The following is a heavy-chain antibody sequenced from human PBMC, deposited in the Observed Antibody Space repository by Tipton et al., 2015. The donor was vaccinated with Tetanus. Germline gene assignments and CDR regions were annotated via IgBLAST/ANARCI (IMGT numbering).Heavy chain of an antibody. Sequence: TLSLTCTVSGGSISTYHWNWIRQSPGKGLEWIGYIDYFGTTKYNPSLKSRVAMSVDTSKNQLSLKLSSVTSADTAVYYCARAYDFWSGHLDFWGQGTLVTVSS. CDR1: GGSISTYH. D-gene: IGHD3-3*01. J-gene: IGHJ4*02. CDR3: ARAYDFWSGHLDF. V-gene: IGHV4-59*01. CDR2: IDYFGTT.